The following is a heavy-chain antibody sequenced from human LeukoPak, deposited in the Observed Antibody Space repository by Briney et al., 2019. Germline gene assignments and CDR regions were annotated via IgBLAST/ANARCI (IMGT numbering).Heavy chain of an antibody. D-gene: IGHD2-15*01. J-gene: IGHJ3*02. V-gene: IGHV3-30*04. CDR2: ISYDGSNK. CDR3: ARDRWDAFDI. Sequence: PGRSLRLSCAASGFTFSSYAMHWVRQAPGKGLEWVAVISYDGSNKYYADSVKGRFTISRDNSKNTVYMQMNSLRAEDTAVYYCARDRWDAFDIWGQGTMVTVSS. CDR1: GFTFSSYA.